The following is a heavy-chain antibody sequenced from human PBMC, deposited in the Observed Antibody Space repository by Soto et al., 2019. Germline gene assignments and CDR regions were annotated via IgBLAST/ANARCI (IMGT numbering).Heavy chain of an antibody. CDR3: AREGATISLGESDYYYYYMDV. D-gene: IGHD5-12*01. CDR2: IKQDGSEK. CDR1: GFTFSSYW. Sequence: GGSLRLSCAASGFTFSSYWMSWVRQAPGKGLEWVANIKQDGSEKYYVDSVKGRFTISRDNAKNSLYRQMNSLRAEDTAVYYCAREGATISLGESDYYYYYMDVWGKGTTVTVSS. V-gene: IGHV3-7*01. J-gene: IGHJ6*03.